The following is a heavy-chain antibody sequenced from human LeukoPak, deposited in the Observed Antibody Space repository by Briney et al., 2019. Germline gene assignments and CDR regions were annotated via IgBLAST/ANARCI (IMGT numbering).Heavy chain of an antibody. CDR3: ARGKKQLKYYYYYMDV. CDR2: ISSSSSYI. J-gene: IGHJ6*03. Sequence: GGSLRLSCAASGFTFSSYSMNWVRQAPGKGLEWVSSISSSSSYIYYADSVKGRFTISRDNAKNSLYLQMNSLRAEDTAVYYCARGKKQLKYYYYYMDVWGKGTTVTVSS. V-gene: IGHV3-21*01. D-gene: IGHD6-6*01. CDR1: GFTFSSYS.